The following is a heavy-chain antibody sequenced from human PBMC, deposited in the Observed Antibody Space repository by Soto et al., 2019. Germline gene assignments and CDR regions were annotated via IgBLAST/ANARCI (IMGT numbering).Heavy chain of an antibody. CDR3: ARVAGGGGVLDY. V-gene: IGHV4-31*03. D-gene: IGHD3-16*01. Sequence: QVQLQESGPGLVKPSQTLSLTCTVSGGSISSGGYYWSWIRQHPGKGLEWIGYIDYSGSTYYNPSLKSRVTISVYTSKNQCSRTLSSVTAADTAVYYCARVAGGGGVLDYWGQGTLVTVSS. CDR2: IDYSGST. J-gene: IGHJ4*02. CDR1: GGSISSGGYY.